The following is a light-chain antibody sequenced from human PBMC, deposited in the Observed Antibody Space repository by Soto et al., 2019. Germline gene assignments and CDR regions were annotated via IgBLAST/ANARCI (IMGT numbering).Light chain of an antibody. CDR2: GAS. V-gene: IGKV3-20*01. J-gene: IGKJ5*01. CDR1: QSVSSNY. CDR3: QQYGSSPIT. Sequence: EIVLTHSPGSLSLSPGETATLSCRASQSVSSNYLAWYQHNPGQAPRLLIYGASSRATAISDRFSGSGSGTDFTLTVSRLEPEDFAVYYCQQYGSSPITFGQGTRLEIK.